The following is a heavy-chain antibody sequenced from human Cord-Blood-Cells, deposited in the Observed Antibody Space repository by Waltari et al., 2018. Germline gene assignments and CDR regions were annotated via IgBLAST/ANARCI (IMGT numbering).Heavy chain of an antibody. CDR1: GGSISSSSYY. CDR3: ASDRRGRFDY. V-gene: IGHV4-39*01. Sequence: QLQLQESGPGLVKPSETLSLTCTVSGGSISSSSYYWGWIRQPPGKGLAWIGSIYYSGSTYYNPSLKSRVTISVDTSKNQFSLKLSSVTAADTAVYYCASDRRGRFDYWGQGTLVTVSS. CDR2: IYYSGST. J-gene: IGHJ4*02.